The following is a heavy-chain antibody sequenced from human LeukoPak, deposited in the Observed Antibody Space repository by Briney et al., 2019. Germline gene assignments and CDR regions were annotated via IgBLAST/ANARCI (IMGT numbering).Heavy chain of an antibody. Sequence: GGSLRLSCAASGFTFSSYWMHWVRQPPGKGLVWVSRINPDGSVTTHADSVEGRFTISRDNARNSLYLQMNSLRAEDAAVYYCATFGSGSNLDALDFWGQGTMVTVSS. D-gene: IGHD3-10*01. CDR2: INPDGSVT. CDR3: ATFGSGSNLDALDF. CDR1: GFTFSSYW. V-gene: IGHV3-74*01. J-gene: IGHJ3*01.